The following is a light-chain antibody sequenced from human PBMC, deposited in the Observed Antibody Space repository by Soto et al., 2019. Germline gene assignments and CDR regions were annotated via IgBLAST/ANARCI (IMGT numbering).Light chain of an antibody. J-gene: IGKJ5*01. Sequence: IVLTQSPDTLSLSPGEIATLSCRASQSVSSNLAWYQQKPGQAPRILIYGASTRATGIPARFSGSGSGTEFTLTISSLQPDDVATYYCQHYNSYSYTFGQGTRLEIK. CDR1: QSVSSN. CDR2: GAS. CDR3: QHYNSYSYT. V-gene: IGKV3-15*01.